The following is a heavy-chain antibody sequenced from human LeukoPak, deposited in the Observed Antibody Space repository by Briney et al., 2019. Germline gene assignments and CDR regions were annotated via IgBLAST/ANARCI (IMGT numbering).Heavy chain of an antibody. CDR1: GFTFNSYA. CDR2: ISYDGSIN. J-gene: IGHJ4*02. CDR3: ARDFLYCSGRSCYFDYFFDY. D-gene: IGHD2-15*01. Sequence: GGSLRLSCAASGFTFNSYAVHWVRQAPGKGLEWVAVISYDGSINFYAASVKGRFTISRDNSKNTLYLQMNSLRAEDTALFFCARDFLYCSGRSCYFDYFFDYWGQGTLVTVSS. V-gene: IGHV3-30-3*01.